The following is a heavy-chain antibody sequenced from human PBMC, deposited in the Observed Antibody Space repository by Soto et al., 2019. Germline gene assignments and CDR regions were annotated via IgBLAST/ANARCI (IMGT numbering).Heavy chain of an antibody. V-gene: IGHV3-53*01. CDR2: IYSEGTP. D-gene: IGHD3-9*01. CDR3: ARSTYYDILTGSYYYYTMDV. Sequence: PGGSLRLSCAASGFTVGSNYMSWVRQAPGKGLEWVSVIYSEGTPYYADSVKGRFTISRENSNNTLYLHMNNLRAEDTAMYYCARSTYYDILTGSYYYYTMDVWGQGTTVTVSS. CDR1: GFTVGSNY. J-gene: IGHJ6*02.